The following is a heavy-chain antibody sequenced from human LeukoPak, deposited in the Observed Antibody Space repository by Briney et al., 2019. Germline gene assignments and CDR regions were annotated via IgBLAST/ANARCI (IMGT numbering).Heavy chain of an antibody. CDR3: WYYYDSSNAVVNAFDI. CDR2: ISAYNGNT. J-gene: IGHJ3*02. CDR1: GYTFTNYR. D-gene: IGHD3-22*01. Sequence: ASVKVSCKASGYTFTNYRINWVRQAPGQGLDWMGWISAYNGNTNYAQKFQGRVTMTRDTSISTAYMELSRLRADDTAVYYCWYYYDSSNAVVNAFDIWGQGTMVTVSS. V-gene: IGHV1-18*01.